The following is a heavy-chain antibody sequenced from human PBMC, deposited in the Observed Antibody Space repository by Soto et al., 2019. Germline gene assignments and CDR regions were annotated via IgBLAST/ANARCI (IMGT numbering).Heavy chain of an antibody. Sequence: SETLSLTCAVSGYSISSGYYWGWIRQPPGKGLEWIGSIYHSGSTYYNPSLKSRVTISVDTSKNQFSLKLSSVTAADTAVYYCARGYSYGYTGANWFDPWGQGTLVTVSS. J-gene: IGHJ5*02. CDR2: IYHSGST. V-gene: IGHV4-38-2*01. CDR3: ARGYSYGYTGANWFDP. D-gene: IGHD5-18*01. CDR1: GYSISSGYY.